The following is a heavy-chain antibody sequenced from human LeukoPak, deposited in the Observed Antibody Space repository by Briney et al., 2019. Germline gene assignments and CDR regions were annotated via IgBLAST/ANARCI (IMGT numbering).Heavy chain of an antibody. D-gene: IGHD3/OR15-3a*01. Sequence: GGSLRLSCAASGFTFSSYAMSWVRQAPGKGLEWVSAISGSGGSTYYADSVKGRFTISRDNSKNTLYLQMNSLRAEDTAVYYCAKSRPIDLQPLRQGYYLDYWGQGTLVTVSS. CDR2: ISGSGGST. CDR1: GFTFSSYA. V-gene: IGHV3-23*01. CDR3: AKSRPIDLQPLRQGYYLDY. J-gene: IGHJ4*02.